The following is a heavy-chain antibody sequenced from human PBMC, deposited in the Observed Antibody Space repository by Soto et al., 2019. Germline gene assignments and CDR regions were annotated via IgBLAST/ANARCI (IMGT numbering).Heavy chain of an antibody. V-gene: IGHV4-34*01. CDR1: GGSFSGYF. D-gene: IGHD3-10*01. J-gene: IGHJ4*02. CDR2: IDHSGST. Sequence: PSETLSLTCAVFGGSFSGYFWRWVRQPPGRGLDWIGEIDHSGSTNYNPSLKSRVTISVDTSKNQFSLKLSSVTAADTAVYYCARGRHFYGIDYWGQGALVTVSS. CDR3: ARGRHFYGIDY.